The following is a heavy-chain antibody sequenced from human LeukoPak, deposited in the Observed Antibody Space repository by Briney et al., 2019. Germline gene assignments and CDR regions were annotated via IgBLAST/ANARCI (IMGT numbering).Heavy chain of an antibody. D-gene: IGHD3-9*01. CDR2: INPNSGGT. CDR3: ARGPLRGYDILTGYSEGYFDY. J-gene: IGHJ4*02. Sequence: ASVKVSCKASGYTFTSYGISWVRQAPGQGLEWMGWINPNSGGTNYAQKFQGRVTMTRDTSISTAYMELSRLRSDDTAVYYCARGPLRGYDILTGYSEGYFDYWGQGTLVTVSS. CDR1: GYTFTSYG. V-gene: IGHV1-2*02.